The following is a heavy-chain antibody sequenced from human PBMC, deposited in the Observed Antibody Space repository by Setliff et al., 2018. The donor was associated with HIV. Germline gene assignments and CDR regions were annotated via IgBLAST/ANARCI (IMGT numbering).Heavy chain of an antibody. V-gene: IGHV1-2*04. D-gene: IGHD3-10*01. Sequence: ASVKVSCKASGYTFTGYYMHWVRQAPGQGLEWMGWINPNSGDTNYAQKFQGWVTMTRDTSISTAYMELSRLRSDDTAVYYCAREGRMTKRFDYWGRGTLVTVSS. CDR3: AREGRMTKRFDY. J-gene: IGHJ4*02. CDR2: INPNSGDT. CDR1: GYTFTGYY.